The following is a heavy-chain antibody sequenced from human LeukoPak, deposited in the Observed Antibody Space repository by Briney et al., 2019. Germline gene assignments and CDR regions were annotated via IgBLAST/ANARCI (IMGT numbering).Heavy chain of an antibody. CDR3: ADVGGGGSNTR. J-gene: IGHJ4*02. Sequence: GGSLRLSCVASGFTVSDHYLDWVRQAPGKGLEWVGLIRKKNDGYTTEYADSVKGRFTISRDDSTNSVSLQMSSLKSEDTAVYYCADVGGGGSNTRWGEGTVVTVSS. CDR1: GFTVSDHY. CDR2: IRKKNDGYTT. D-gene: IGHD2-15*01. V-gene: IGHV3-72*01.